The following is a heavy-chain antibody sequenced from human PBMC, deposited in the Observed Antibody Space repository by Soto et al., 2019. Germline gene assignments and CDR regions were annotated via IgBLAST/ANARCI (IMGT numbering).Heavy chain of an antibody. CDR3: ARGNSGRYDIPLF. Sequence: VQSGAEVKKPGASVKVSCKASGYTFTNFAMHWVRQAPGQKLEWMGWINAGNGDTKYPQNFQGRVTFTRDTSATTAYMELSSLRSEDTAVYYCARGNSGRYDIPLFWGQGTLLTVSS. D-gene: IGHD6-19*01. J-gene: IGHJ4*02. V-gene: IGHV1-3*01. CDR1: GYTFTNFA. CDR2: INAGNGDT.